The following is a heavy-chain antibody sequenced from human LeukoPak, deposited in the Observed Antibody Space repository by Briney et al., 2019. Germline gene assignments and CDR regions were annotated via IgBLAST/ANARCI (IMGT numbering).Heavy chain of an antibody. V-gene: IGHV3-74*01. CDR2: INSDGSST. CDR3: AREASGWYGESLDY. Sequence: GGSLRLSCAASGFTFSSYWMHWVRQAPGKGLVWVSRINSDGSSTSYADSVKGRFTISRDNAKNTLYLQMNSLRAEDTAVYYCAREASGWYGESLDYWGQGTLVTVSS. D-gene: IGHD6-19*01. J-gene: IGHJ4*02. CDR1: GFTFSSYW.